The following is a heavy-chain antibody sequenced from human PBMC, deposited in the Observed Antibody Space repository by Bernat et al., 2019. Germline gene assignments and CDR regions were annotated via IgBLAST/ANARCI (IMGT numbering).Heavy chain of an antibody. Sequence: QVQLVESGGGVVQPGRSLRLSCAASGFTFSSYGMHWVRQAPGKGLEWVAVIWDDGSNKYYADSVKGRFTISRDNSKNTLYLQMNSLRAEDTAVYYCAREADIVVVVDAASSYGYYCCGIDVWGQGTMVTVSS. CDR2: IWDDGSNK. J-gene: IGHJ6*02. D-gene: IGHD2-15*01. CDR1: GFTFSSYG. CDR3: AREADIVVVVDAASSYGYYCCGIDV. V-gene: IGHV3-33*01.